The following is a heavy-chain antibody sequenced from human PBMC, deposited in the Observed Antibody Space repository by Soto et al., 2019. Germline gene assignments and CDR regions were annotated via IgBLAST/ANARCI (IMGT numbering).Heavy chain of an antibody. J-gene: IGHJ4*02. CDR3: AGSRSAYSRIDY. Sequence: PSXTLSLACTVSGGSITSYYWNWIRQPPVKGLEWIGNIYSSGSTNYSPPLRSRVTISVDTSKNQFSLKLNSVTVADTAVYYCAGSRSAYSRIDYWGQGTLVTVSS. CDR2: IYSSGST. V-gene: IGHV4-59*01. CDR1: GGSITSYY. D-gene: IGHD4-4*01.